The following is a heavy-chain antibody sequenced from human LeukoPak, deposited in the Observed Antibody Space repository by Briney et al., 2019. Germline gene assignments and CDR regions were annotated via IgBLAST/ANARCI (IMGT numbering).Heavy chain of an antibody. CDR2: IRYDGSNK. V-gene: IGHV3-30*02. D-gene: IGHD3-10*01. CDR3: ARDQHMVRGVRGAFDI. Sequence: PGGSLRLSCAASGFTFSSYGMHWVRQAPGKGLEWVAFIRYDGSNKYYAASVKGRFTISRDNFKNTLYLQMNSLRAEDTAVYYCARDQHMVRGVRGAFDIWGQGTMVTVSS. CDR1: GFTFSSYG. J-gene: IGHJ3*02.